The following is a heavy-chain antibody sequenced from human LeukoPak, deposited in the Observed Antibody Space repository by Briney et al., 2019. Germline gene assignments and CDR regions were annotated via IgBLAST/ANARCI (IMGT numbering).Heavy chain of an antibody. J-gene: IGHJ4*02. D-gene: IGHD3-3*01. CDR2: MYYSGST. Sequence: SETLSLTCTVSGGSISNYYWSWIRQPPGKGLEWIGYMYYSGSTYYNPSLKSRVTISVDTSKNQFSLKLSSVTAADTAVYYCASSHPLGSNNDYYTPFDYWGQGTLVTVSS. CDR3: ASSHPLGSNNDYYTPFDY. V-gene: IGHV4-59*01. CDR1: GGSISNYY.